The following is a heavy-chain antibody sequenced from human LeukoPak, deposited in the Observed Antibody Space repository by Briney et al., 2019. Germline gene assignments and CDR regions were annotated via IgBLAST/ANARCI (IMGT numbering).Heavy chain of an antibody. D-gene: IGHD1-26*01. CDR3: ASGWELLSYFDY. CDR1: GFNFNDYW. V-gene: IGHV3-7*01. CDR2: IKPDGHGE. J-gene: IGHJ4*02. Sequence: GGSLRLSCAASGFNFNDYWMSWVRQAPGKGLEWVANIKPDGHGEYYVDSVKGRFTISRDNAKNSLYLQMNSLRAEDTAVYYCASGWELLSYFDYWGQGTLVTVSS.